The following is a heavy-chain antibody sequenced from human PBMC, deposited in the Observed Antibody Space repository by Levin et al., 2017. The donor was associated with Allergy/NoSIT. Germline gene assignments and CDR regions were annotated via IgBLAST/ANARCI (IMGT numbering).Heavy chain of an antibody. CDR2: ISWNSGHI. Sequence: SLKISCAASGFDFAAYGMHWVRQAPGKGLEWVSGISWNSGHINYADSVKGRFTISRDNAKNSLYLQMHSLRAEDTALYYCATDHQSIATPALDYWSQGTLVTVSS. V-gene: IGHV3-9*01. CDR3: ATDHQSIATPALDY. J-gene: IGHJ4*02. D-gene: IGHD2/OR15-2a*01. CDR1: GFDFAAYG.